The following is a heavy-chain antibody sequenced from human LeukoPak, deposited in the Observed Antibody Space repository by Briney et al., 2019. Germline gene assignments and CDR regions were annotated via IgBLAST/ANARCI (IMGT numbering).Heavy chain of an antibody. V-gene: IGHV3-23*01. CDR1: GFTVSSNY. CDR2: ISGSGGST. J-gene: IGHJ5*01. Sequence: GGSLRLSCAASGFTVSSNYMSWVRQAPGKGLEWVSGISGSGGSTYYADSVKGRFTISRDNSKNTLYLQMNSLRAEDTAVYYCAKSYDYIWGSYRFNWFDSWGQGTLVTVSS. D-gene: IGHD3-16*02. CDR3: AKSYDYIWGSYRFNWFDS.